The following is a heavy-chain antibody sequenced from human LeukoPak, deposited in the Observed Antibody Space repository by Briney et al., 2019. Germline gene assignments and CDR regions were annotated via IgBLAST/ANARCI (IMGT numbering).Heavy chain of an antibody. CDR1: GYTFTSYG. CDR2: IIPIFGTT. V-gene: IGHV1-69*13. J-gene: IGHJ6*02. Sequence: SVTVSCKASGYTFTSYGISWVRQAPGQGLEWMGGIIPIFGTTKYSQKFQGRVTITAAESTGTAFMDLNSLTSDDTAVYYCASRYCGSANCQWGDYYYYGMDGWGQGTTVTVSS. CDR3: ASRYCGSANCQWGDYYYYGMDG. D-gene: IGHD2-2*01.